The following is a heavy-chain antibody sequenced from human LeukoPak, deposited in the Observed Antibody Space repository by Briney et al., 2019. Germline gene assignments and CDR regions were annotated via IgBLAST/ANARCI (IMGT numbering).Heavy chain of an antibody. Sequence: GGSLRLSCAASGFTFSSYAMSWVRQAPGKGLEWVPAISGSGGSTYYADSVKGRFTISRDNSKNTLYLQMNSLRAEDTAVYYCAKDGSGDYLYYYYGMDVWGQGTTVTVSS. CDR1: GFTFSSYA. CDR2: ISGSGGST. D-gene: IGHD4-17*01. J-gene: IGHJ6*02. CDR3: AKDGSGDYLYYYYGMDV. V-gene: IGHV3-23*01.